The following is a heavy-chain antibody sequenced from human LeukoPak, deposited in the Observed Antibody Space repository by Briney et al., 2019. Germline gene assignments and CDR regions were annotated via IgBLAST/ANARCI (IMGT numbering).Heavy chain of an antibody. J-gene: IGHJ4*02. V-gene: IGHV4-38-2*02. CDR3: ARGNSDRFPPYMDY. CDR1: DYSISSGNY. CDR2: LYHSGST. Sequence: SETLSLTCTVSDYSISSGNYWGWIRQSPGKGLEWIGTLYHSGSTYYNPSLKSRVTISVDTSKNQISLRLSSVTAADTAIYYCARGNSDRFPPYMDYWGQGILVIVSS. D-gene: IGHD2-21*01.